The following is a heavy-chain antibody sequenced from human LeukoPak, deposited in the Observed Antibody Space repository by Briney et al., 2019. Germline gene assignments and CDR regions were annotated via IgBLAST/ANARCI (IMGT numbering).Heavy chain of an antibody. CDR1: GDSMSSGGYY. CDR2: IYYSGST. V-gene: IGHV4-31*03. D-gene: IGHD2-2*01. Sequence: SETLSLTCTVSGDSMSSGGYYWSWIRQYPGKGLEWIGYIYYSGSTYYNPSLKSRVTISVDTSKNQFSLKLSSVTAADTAVYYCARSPVSSPTGHYFDYWGQGTLVTVSS. CDR3: ARSPVSSPTGHYFDY. J-gene: IGHJ4*02.